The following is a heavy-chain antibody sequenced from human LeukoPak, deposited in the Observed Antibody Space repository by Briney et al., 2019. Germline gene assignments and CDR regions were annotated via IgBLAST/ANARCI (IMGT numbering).Heavy chain of an antibody. V-gene: IGHV3-23*01. CDR3: ATDYGSGGSCYSGYYYFYMDV. CDR2: ITGSGGST. CDR1: GFTFSSYA. D-gene: IGHD2-15*01. Sequence: GGSLRLSCAPSGFTFSSYAMSWVRPAPGKRLEWVSAITGSGGSTYYADSAKGRFTISRDNSKNTLYLQMNSLRAEDTAVYCCATDYGSGGSCYSGYYYFYMDVWGKGTTVTVSS. J-gene: IGHJ6*03.